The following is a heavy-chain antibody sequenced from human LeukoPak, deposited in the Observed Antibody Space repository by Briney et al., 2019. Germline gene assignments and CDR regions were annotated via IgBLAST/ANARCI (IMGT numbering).Heavy chain of an antibody. D-gene: IGHD3-22*01. CDR1: GYTLTELS. Sequence: ASVKVSCKVSGYTLTELSMHWVRQAPGKGLEWMGGFDPEDGETIYAQKFQGRVTMTEDTSTDTAYMELSSLRSEDTAVYYCATLSSQLSVTMIVDWGQGTLVTVSS. J-gene: IGHJ4*02. CDR2: FDPEDGET. V-gene: IGHV1-24*01. CDR3: ATLSSQLSVTMIVD.